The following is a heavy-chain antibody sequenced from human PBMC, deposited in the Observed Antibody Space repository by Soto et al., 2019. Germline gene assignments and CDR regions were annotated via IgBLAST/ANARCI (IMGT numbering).Heavy chain of an antibody. Sequence: QVQLVESGGGVVQPGRSLRLSCAASGVTFSSYGMHWVRQAPGKGLVWVAVISYDGSNKYYADSVKGRFTISSDNSKHRLYLQMNRLRAQATAVYYRAKDHSWDGSGSPAFAYWGQGTLVTVSS. V-gene: IGHV3-30*18. CDR2: ISYDGSNK. J-gene: IGHJ4*02. CDR3: AKDHSWDGSGSPAFAY. D-gene: IGHD3-10*01. CDR1: GVTFSSYG.